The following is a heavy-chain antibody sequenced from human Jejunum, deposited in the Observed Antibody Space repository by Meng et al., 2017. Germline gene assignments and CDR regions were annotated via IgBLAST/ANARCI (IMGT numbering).Heavy chain of an antibody. D-gene: IGHD2-2*01. Sequence: HVQLQQWGAGLVKPSETLSLTCAVYGGSFSGYYWTWIRQAPGKRLEWVSCIAPSGSTIYYADSVGGRFTFSRDNAKNSLYLQMNSLRVEDTAVYYCARGCTRPDYWGQGTLVTVSS. CDR3: ARGCTRPDY. CDR2: IAPSGSTI. CDR1: GGSFSGYY. V-gene: IGHV3-11*01. J-gene: IGHJ4*02.